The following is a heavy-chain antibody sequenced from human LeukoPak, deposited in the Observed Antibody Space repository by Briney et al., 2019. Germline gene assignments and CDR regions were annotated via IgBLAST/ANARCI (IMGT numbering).Heavy chain of an antibody. J-gene: IGHJ4*02. V-gene: IGHV1-58*02. CDR3: AAAGTGTTYYFDY. CDR2: IVVGSGNT. Sequence: GTSVKVSCKAIGFPFTSSAMQWVRQARGQRLEWIGWIVVGSGNTNYAQKFQERVTITRDMSTSTAYMELSSLRSEDTAVYYCAAAGTGTTYYFDYWGQGTLVTVSS. CDR1: GFPFTSSA. D-gene: IGHD1-1*01.